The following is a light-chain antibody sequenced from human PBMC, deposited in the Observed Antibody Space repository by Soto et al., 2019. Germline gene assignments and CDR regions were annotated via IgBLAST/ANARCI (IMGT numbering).Light chain of an antibody. V-gene: IGLV2-8*01. CDR1: SSDVGGFNY. CDR3: SSYAGSNNPLFV. J-gene: IGLJ1*01. CDR2: GVT. Sequence: QSVLTQPPSASGSPGQSITISCTGTSSDVGGFNYVSWHQQHPGKAPKVIIYGVTKRPSGVPDRFSGSKSANTASLTVSGLQAEDEADYYCSSYAGSNNPLFVFGTGTKVTVL.